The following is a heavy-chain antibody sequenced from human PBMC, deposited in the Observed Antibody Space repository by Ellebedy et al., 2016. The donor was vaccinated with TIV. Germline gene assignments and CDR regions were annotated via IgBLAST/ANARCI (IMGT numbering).Heavy chain of an antibody. CDR1: GFSFRSYL. CDR2: IYQDGNMI. V-gene: IGHV3-7*03. D-gene: IGHD5-24*01. CDR3: AKLGARWPPEPARFDN. J-gene: IGHJ4*02. Sequence: GESLKISCAASGFSFRSYLMTWVRQAPGKGLEWVANIYQDGNMIYYADSVKGRFTISRAISKNTLFLQMSRLRDEDTVIYYCAKLGARWPPEPARFDNWGQGALDTVSS.